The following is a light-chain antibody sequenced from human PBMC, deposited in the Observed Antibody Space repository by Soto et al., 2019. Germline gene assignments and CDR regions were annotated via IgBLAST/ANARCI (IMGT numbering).Light chain of an antibody. V-gene: IGKV3-11*01. CDR2: DSS. Sequence: EIVLTQSPATLSLSPGERATLSCRASQSVSSYLAWYQQKPGQAPRLPIYDSSNRAAGIPARFSGSGSGTDFTLTISSLEPEDFAVYYCQQRSNWPRTFGQGTKVHIQ. J-gene: IGKJ1*01. CDR3: QQRSNWPRT. CDR1: QSVSSY.